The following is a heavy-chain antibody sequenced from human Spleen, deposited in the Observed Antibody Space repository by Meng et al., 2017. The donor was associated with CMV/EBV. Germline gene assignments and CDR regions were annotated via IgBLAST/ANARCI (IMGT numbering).Heavy chain of an antibody. Sequence: GESLKISCAASGFTFSSYWMSWVRQAPGKGLEWVAFIRYDGSNKYYADSVKGRFTISRDNSKNTLYLQMNSLRAEDTAVYYCAKEMYNYDSSGYSIDYWGQGTLVTVSS. CDR2: IRYDGSNK. V-gene: IGHV3-30*02. J-gene: IGHJ4*02. CDR1: GFTFSSYW. D-gene: IGHD3-22*01. CDR3: AKEMYNYDSSGYSIDY.